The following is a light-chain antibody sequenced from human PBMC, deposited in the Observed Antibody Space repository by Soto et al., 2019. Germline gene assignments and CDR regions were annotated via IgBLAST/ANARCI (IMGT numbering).Light chain of an antibody. CDR3: LLFHSGASV. V-gene: IGLV7-46*01. J-gene: IGLJ3*02. Sequence: QAVVTQEPSLTVSPGGTVTLTCGSSTGPVTSGHFPYWLQQKPGQAPKILIYDTTNKHSWTPVRFSGSLLGGKAALTLSGAQPEDEADYYCLLFHSGASVFGGGTKVTVL. CDR2: DTT. CDR1: TGPVTSGHF.